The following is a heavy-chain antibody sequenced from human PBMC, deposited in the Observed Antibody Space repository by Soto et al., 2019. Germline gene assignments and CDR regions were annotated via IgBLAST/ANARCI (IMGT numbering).Heavy chain of an antibody. D-gene: IGHD5-18*01. CDR2: ISPSASDT. CDR1: GFSFSTSS. Sequence: EVQLLESGGDLVQPGGSLRLSCAASGFSFSTSSMACVRHPPGKGLEWVSGISPSASDTLYANSVKGRFTISRDNSLNPLLLQMTSLRAETTAVYYCAKGRYTFAYEWGQGALATVSS. CDR3: AKGRYTFAYE. J-gene: IGHJ4*02. V-gene: IGHV3-23*01.